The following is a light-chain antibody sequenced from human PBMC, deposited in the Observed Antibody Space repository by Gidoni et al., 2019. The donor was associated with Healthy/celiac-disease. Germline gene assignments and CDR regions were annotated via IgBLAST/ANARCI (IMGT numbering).Light chain of an antibody. V-gene: IGKV1-5*03. CDR1: QSISSW. CDR3: QQYNSYSPLT. J-gene: IGKJ4*01. Sequence: DIQMTQSPSTLSASVGERVTITCRASQSISSWLAWYQQKPGKAPRLLIYKSSSVDSGVPSRFSGSGSGTEFTLTISSLQPDDFATYSCQQYNSYSPLTFGGGTKVEIK. CDR2: KSS.